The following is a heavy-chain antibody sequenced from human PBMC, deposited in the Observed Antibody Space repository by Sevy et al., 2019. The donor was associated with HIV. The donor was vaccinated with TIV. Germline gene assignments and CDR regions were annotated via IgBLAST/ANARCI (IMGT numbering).Heavy chain of an antibody. J-gene: IGHJ6*02. V-gene: IGHV3-7*01. CDR1: GFTFSSYW. CDR3: ARSGGSGSYWRWGYYYYGMDV. CDR2: IKQDGSEK. Sequence: GGSLRLSCTASGFTFSSYWMSWVRQAPGKGLEWVANIKQDGSEKYYVDSVKGRFTISRDNAKNSLYLQMNSLRAEDPAVNYCARSGGSGSYWRWGYYYYGMDVWGQGTTVTVSS. D-gene: IGHD3-10*01.